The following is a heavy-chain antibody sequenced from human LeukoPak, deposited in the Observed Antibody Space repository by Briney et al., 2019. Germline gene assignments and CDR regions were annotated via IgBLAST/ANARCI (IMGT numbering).Heavy chain of an antibody. J-gene: IGHJ5*02. Sequence: SETLSLTCTVSGGSISSSSYYWGWIRQPPGKGLEWIGSIYYSGSTYYNPSLKSRVTISVDTSKNQFSLKLSSVTAADTAVYYCARTPSIMITFGGVIDNWFDPWGQGTLVTVSS. CDR2: IYYSGST. CDR3: ARTPSIMITFGGVIDNWFDP. CDR1: GGSISSSSYY. V-gene: IGHV4-39*07. D-gene: IGHD3-16*02.